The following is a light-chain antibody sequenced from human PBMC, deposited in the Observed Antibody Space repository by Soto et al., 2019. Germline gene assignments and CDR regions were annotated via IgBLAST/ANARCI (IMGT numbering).Light chain of an antibody. Sequence: EIVLTQSPATLSLSPGERATLSCRASQSVSSYLAWFQQRPGQAPRLLIYDASSRAPGIPARFSGSGSGTAFTLTISSLEPADFAVYYCQQRSNWPITFGQGTRLEIK. CDR1: QSVSSY. V-gene: IGKV3-11*01. J-gene: IGKJ5*01. CDR3: QQRSNWPIT. CDR2: DAS.